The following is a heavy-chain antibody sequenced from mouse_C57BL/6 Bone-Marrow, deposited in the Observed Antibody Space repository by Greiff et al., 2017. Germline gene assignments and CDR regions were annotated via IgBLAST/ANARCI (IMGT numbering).Heavy chain of an antibody. Sequence: EVKLVESVGGLVKPGGSLKLSCAASGFTFSSSTMSWVRQTPEKRLEWVATISGAGGNTYYPDSVQGRFTISRDNAKNTRYLQMSSLRCEDTALYDSARGYYDGSSLDLDYWGQGTTLTVSS. CDR2: ISGAGGNT. CDR3: ARGYYDGSSLDLDY. V-gene: IGHV5-9*01. D-gene: IGHD1-1*01. J-gene: IGHJ2*01. CDR1: GFTFSSST.